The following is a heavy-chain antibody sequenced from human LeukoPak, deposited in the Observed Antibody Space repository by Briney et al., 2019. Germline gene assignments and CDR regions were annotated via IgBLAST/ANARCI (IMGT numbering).Heavy chain of an antibody. J-gene: IGHJ5*02. Sequence: ASVKVSCKASGYTFTSYDINWVRQAPGQGLEWMGIINPSGGSTSYAQKFQGRVTMTRDMSTSTVYMELSSLRSEDTAVYYCARTPRVTTLENWFDPWGQGTLVTVSS. CDR3: ARTPRVTTLENWFDP. V-gene: IGHV1-46*01. CDR1: GYTFTSYD. CDR2: INPSGGST. D-gene: IGHD4-17*01.